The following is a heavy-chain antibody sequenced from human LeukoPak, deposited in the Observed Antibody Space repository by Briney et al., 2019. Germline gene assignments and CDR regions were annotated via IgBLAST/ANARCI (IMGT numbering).Heavy chain of an antibody. V-gene: IGHV1-3*01. Sequence: GASVKVSCKASGYTFTSYAMHWVRQAPGQRLEWMGWINAGKGNTKYSQKIQGRVTVTGDTSASTAYMELSSLTSEDTAVYYCARGSCSSTSCFMDVWGQGTTVTVSS. CDR1: GYTFTSYA. CDR2: INAGKGNT. J-gene: IGHJ6*02. D-gene: IGHD2-2*01. CDR3: ARGSCSSTSCFMDV.